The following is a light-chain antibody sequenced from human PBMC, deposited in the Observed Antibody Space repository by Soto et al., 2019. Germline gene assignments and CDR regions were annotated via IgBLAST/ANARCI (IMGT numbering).Light chain of an antibody. V-gene: IGLV1-51*01. J-gene: IGLJ3*02. CDR3: GTWDNSLSAGV. CDR2: DND. Sequence: QSVLTQPPSVSAAPGQKVTISCSGTSSNVGLHFVSWYQQFPGTAPKLLIYDNDQRPSGIPDRFSGSKSGTSATLGITGLQTGDEADYYCGTWDNSLSAGVFGGGTKVTVL. CDR1: SSNVGLHF.